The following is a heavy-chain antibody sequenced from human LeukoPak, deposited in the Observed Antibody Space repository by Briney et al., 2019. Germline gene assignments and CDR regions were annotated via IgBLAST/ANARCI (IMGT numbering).Heavy chain of an antibody. CDR1: GFTFSNYG. D-gene: IGHD2-2*01. CDR3: AKDLPAAYFDY. V-gene: IGHV3-30*02. J-gene: IGHJ4*02. CDR2: VRSDGGIK. Sequence: PGGSLRLSCAASGFTFSNYGMHWVRQAPGKGLEWVAFVRSDGGIKYYADSVKGRFTISRGNSRTTLHLQMNSLRAEDTAVYHCAKDLPAAYFDYWGQGTLVTVSS.